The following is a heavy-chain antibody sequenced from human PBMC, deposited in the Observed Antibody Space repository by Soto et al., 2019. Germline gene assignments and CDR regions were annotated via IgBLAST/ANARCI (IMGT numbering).Heavy chain of an antibody. CDR3: ARGGGSDSFDY. CDR2: INHLETT. CDR1: GASITFGGYS. V-gene: IGHV4-30-2*01. Sequence: SETLSLTCTVSGASITFGGYSWSWIRQTPGKGLEWIGYINHLETTFYNPSFESRLTLSIDRAKNQFSLKLHSMSAADRAVYFCARGGGSDSFDYWGQGXLVTVSS. D-gene: IGHD1-26*01. J-gene: IGHJ4*02.